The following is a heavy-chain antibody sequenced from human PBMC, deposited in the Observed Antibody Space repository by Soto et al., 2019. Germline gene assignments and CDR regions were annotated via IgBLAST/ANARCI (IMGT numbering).Heavy chain of an antibody. J-gene: IGHJ5*02. CDR2: ISCSGCST. D-gene: IGHD6-13*01. CDR1: GFTFSSYT. V-gene: IGHV3-23*01. Sequence: GGSLRLSCSYSGFTFSSYTMTWVRQAPGKGLEWVSVISCSGCSTYYADSVKGRVTISRDNSKNTLYLQMNSLRAEDTALYYCAKELDSTSWHGGWSDPWGHGTLVTVSS. CDR3: AKELDSTSWHGGWSDP.